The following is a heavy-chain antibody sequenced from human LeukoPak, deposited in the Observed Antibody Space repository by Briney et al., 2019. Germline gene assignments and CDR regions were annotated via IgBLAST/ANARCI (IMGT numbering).Heavy chain of an antibody. CDR2: IKSKTDGGTT. CDR3: NSYGPKWYFSF. J-gene: IGHJ2*01. CDR1: GFTFSNAW. V-gene: IGHV3-15*01. Sequence: SGGSLRLSCEVSGFTFSNAWMSWVRQAPGKGLEWVGRIKSKTDGGTTDYAAPVKGRFTISRDDSKNTLYLQMNSPKTEDTAVYYCNSYGPKWYFSFWGRGALVTVPS. D-gene: IGHD4-17*01.